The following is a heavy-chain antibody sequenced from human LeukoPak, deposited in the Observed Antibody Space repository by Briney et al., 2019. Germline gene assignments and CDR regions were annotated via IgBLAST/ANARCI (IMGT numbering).Heavy chain of an antibody. Sequence: PSETPSLTCTVSGGSISSYYWSWIRQPPGKGLEWIGYIYYSGSTNYNPSLKSRVTISVDTSKNQCSLKLSSVTAADTAVYYCARWSVAGTAFDYWGQGTLVTVSS. CDR2: IYYSGST. J-gene: IGHJ4*02. CDR1: GGSISSYY. D-gene: IGHD6-19*01. CDR3: ARWSVAGTAFDY. V-gene: IGHV4-59*01.